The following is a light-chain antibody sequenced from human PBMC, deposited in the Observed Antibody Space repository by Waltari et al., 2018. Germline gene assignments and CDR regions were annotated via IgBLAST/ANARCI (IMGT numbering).Light chain of an antibody. CDR1: NLGSKS. V-gene: IGLV3-21*04. J-gene: IGLJ2*01. CDR2: YDS. CDR3: LVWHSTIDHQGV. Sequence: SYVVTQSHSVSVAPGETARVTCGGGNLGSKSVPWYQQRPGQAPVLVISYDSDRPSGIPERFSGSNSGNTATLTISWVEAEDEADYYCLVWHSTIDHQGVFGGGTKLTVL.